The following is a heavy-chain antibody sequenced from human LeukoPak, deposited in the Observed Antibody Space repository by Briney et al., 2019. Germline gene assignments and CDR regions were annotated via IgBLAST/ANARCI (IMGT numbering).Heavy chain of an antibody. J-gene: IGHJ4*02. V-gene: IGHV3-23*01. CDR3: AKYPYQDTIYWYGRTMGYFDF. CDR1: GFTFSCHA. CDR2: ISGSGGST. D-gene: IGHD4/OR15-4a*01. Sequence: PGGSLRLSCAASGFTFSCHAMSWVRQAPGKGLEWGSTISGSGGSTYYADSVKGRFAISRDNSKNTLYLQMNSLRAYDAAVYYCAKYPYQDTIYWYGRTMGYFDFWGQGTLVTVSS.